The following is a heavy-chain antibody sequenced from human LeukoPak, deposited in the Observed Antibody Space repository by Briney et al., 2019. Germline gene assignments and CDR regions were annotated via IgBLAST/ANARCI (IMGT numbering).Heavy chain of an antibody. V-gene: IGHV4-59*08. D-gene: IGHD3-10*01. J-gene: IGHJ6*02. CDR2: IYYSGST. CDR1: GGSISSYY. Sequence: SETLSLTCTVSGGSISSYYWSWIRQPPGKGLEWIGYIYYSGSTNYNPSLKSRVTISVDTSKNQFSLKLSSVTAADTAVYYCASICRLVGQYYYYGMDVWGQGTTVTVSS. CDR3: ASICRLVGQYYYYGMDV.